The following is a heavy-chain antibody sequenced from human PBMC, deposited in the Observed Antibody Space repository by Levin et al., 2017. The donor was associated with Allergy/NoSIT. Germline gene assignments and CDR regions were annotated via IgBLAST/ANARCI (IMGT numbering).Heavy chain of an antibody. Sequence: SCTVSGGSISSGSYYWSWIRQPAGKGLEWIGRIYTSGSTNYNPSLKSRVTISVDTSKNQFSLKLSSVTAADTAVYYCARVIVLRYFDWFVDYWGQGTLVTVSS. V-gene: IGHV4-61*02. CDR3: ARVIVLRYFDWFVDY. J-gene: IGHJ4*02. CDR1: GGSISSGSYY. CDR2: IYTSGST. D-gene: IGHD3-9*01.